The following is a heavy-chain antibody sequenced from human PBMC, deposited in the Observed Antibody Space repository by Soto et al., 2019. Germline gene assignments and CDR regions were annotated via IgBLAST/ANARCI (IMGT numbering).Heavy chain of an antibody. D-gene: IGHD3-3*01. J-gene: IGHJ6*02. V-gene: IGHV1-2*02. CDR3: ARDPRPPSGWLGFWEYGMDV. Sequence: QVHLVQSGAEVKKPGASVKVSCKASGYTFTGNYIHWVRQAPGQGLEWMGWVNPDNGGTTSAQKFQGRVTMTRDTSVTAAYMELTRLTSDDTAVYYCARDPRPPSGWLGFWEYGMDVWCQGTTVTVSS. CDR1: GYTFTGNY. CDR2: VNPDNGGT.